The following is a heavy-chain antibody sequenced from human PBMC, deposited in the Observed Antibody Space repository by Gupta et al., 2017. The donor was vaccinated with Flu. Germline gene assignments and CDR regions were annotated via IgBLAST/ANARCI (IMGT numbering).Heavy chain of an antibody. CDR3: ARDWDRIRKTLAGLPEAYGMDV. J-gene: IGHJ6*02. CDR2: IIPIFGTT. D-gene: IGHD6-19*01. CDR1: GGTFGTYA. V-gene: IGHV1-69*01. Sequence: QVQLVQSGAEVKKPGSSVKVSCKASGGTFGTYAISWVRQAPGQGLEWMGGIIPIFGTTDYAEKFQDRVTITADESTGSAYMELRNLRSDDTAVYYCARDWDRIRKTLAGLPEAYGMDVWGQGTTVTVSS.